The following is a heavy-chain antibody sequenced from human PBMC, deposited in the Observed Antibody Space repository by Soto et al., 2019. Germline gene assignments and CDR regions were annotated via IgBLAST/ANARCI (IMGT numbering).Heavy chain of an antibody. J-gene: IGHJ4*02. V-gene: IGHV1-2*02. CDR2: TNPNSGDT. D-gene: IGHD1-7*01. CDR3: ARGNLNTVDY. Sequence: ASVNVSCKASGYIFTGYYIHWVRQAPGQGLEWMGWTNPNSGDTNYAQKFQGRVTMTRDMSISTAYMELPSLRSDDTAVYYCARGNLNTVDYWGQGTLVTVSS. CDR1: GYIFTGYY.